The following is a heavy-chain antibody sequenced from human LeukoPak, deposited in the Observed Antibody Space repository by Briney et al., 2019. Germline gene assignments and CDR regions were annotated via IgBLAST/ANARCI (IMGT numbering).Heavy chain of an antibody. CDR2: IYYSGST. D-gene: IGHD2-2*01. Sequence: SETLSLTCTVSGGSISSSSYYWGWIRQPPGKGLEWIGSIYYSGSTNYNPSLKSRVTISVDTSKNQFSLKLSSVTAADTAVYYCARGVPATAMDVWGKGTTVTVSS. CDR3: ARGVPATAMDV. CDR1: GGSISSSSYY. J-gene: IGHJ6*03. V-gene: IGHV4-39*07.